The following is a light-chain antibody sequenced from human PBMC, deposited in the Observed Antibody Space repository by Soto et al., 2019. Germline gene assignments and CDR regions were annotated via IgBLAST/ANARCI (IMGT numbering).Light chain of an antibody. CDR3: HQYGSSQT. Sequence: EIVLTQSPATLSLSPGERATLSCRASQTVGSSFLAWFQHKPGQAPRLLIYGASTRATGIPDRFSGSGSGTDFTLTISRLEPEDFAVYYCHQYGSSQTFGQGTKVDI. V-gene: IGKV3-20*01. CDR2: GAS. CDR1: QTVGSSF. J-gene: IGKJ1*01.